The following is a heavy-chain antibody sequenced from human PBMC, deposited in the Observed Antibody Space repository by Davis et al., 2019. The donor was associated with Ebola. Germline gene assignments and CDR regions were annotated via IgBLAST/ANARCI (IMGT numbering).Heavy chain of an antibody. Sequence: GGSLRLSCAASGLTFSGSAMHWVRQASGKGLEWVGRIRSKANSYATAYAASVKGRFTISRDDSKNTAYLQMNSLKTEDTAVYYCTRRGRDDSSGYYTVWGQGTLVTVSS. CDR3: TRRGRDDSSGYYTV. D-gene: IGHD3-22*01. V-gene: IGHV3-73*01. CDR1: GLTFSGSA. J-gene: IGHJ4*02. CDR2: IRSKANSYAT.